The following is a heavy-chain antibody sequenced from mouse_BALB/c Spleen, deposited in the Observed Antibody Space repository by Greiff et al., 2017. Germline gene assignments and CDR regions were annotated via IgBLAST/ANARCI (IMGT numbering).Heavy chain of an antibody. D-gene: IGHD2-1*01. CDR3: AREAIYCGNYLCSFAY. Sequence: EVQLVESGAELVKPGASVKLSCTASGFNIKDTYMHWVKQTPEQGLEWIGRIDPANGNTEYDAKFQGQATITADTSSNTAYLQLSSLTSEDTTVYYCAREAIYCGNYLCSFAYWGQGTLVTVSA. V-gene: IGHV14-3*02. CDR1: GFNIKDTY. CDR2: IDPANGNT. J-gene: IGHJ3*01.